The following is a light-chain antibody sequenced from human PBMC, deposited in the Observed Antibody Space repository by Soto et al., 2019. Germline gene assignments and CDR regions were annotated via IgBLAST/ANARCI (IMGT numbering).Light chain of an antibody. CDR3: QQYQNGPPLT. CDR2: GAS. V-gene: IGKV3-15*01. CDR1: QSVSSN. J-gene: IGKJ4*01. Sequence: EIVMTQSPVTLSVSPGQRATLSCRASQSVSSNLAWYQQQHGEDPRLLIYGASTRATGIPARFSCSGSGTEFTLTISSLQSEDFAVYYCQQYQNGPPLTFGGGTKVEIK.